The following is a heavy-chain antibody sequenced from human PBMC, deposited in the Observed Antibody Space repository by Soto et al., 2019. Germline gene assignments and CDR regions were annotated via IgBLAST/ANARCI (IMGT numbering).Heavy chain of an antibody. CDR3: ARGLKGKWLFSTIQKSRIYYYYMDV. CDR1: GGSFSGYY. V-gene: IGHV4-34*01. D-gene: IGHD5-12*01. CDR2: INHSGST. J-gene: IGHJ6*03. Sequence: SETLSLTCAVYGGSFSGYYWSWIRQPPGKGLEWIGEINHSGSTNYNPSLKSRVTISVDTSKNQFSLKLSSVTAADTAVYYCARGLKGKWLFSTIQKSRIYYYYMDVWGKGTTVTVSS.